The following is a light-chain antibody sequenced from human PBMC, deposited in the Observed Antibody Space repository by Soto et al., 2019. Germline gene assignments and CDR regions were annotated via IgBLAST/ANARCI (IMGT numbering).Light chain of an antibody. CDR3: RSFTSSTTPV. CDR1: SSDVGGYNY. J-gene: IGLJ2*01. V-gene: IGLV2-14*01. Sequence: QSALTQPASVSGSPGQSITISCTGTSSDVGGYNYVSWYQQHPGKAHKLMIYDVSNRPSGVYNRFSGSKSGNTASLTISGLRAGDEADYYCRSFTSSTTPVFGGGTKLTVL. CDR2: DVS.